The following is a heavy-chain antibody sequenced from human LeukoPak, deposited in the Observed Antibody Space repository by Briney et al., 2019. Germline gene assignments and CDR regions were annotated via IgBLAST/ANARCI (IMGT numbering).Heavy chain of an antibody. V-gene: IGHV4-59*01. CDR2: IYYSVIT. D-gene: IGHD2-2*01. J-gene: IGHJ4*02. CDR1: GGSITSYY. CDR3: ARDWGYCSSTSRYCDY. Sequence: SERLSLTCTVSGGSITSYYSSWIRQPPGKGLEWIGCIYYSVITNYNPALKSRVTISVDRSKNQFSLKLSSVTAEDTAVYCCARDWGYCSSTSRYCDYWGEGTLVTVSS.